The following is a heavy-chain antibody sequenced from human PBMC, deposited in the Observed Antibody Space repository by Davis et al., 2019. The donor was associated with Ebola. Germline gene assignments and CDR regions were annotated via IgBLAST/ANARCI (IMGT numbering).Heavy chain of an antibody. D-gene: IGHD1-1*01. CDR1: GYTFTHYG. CDR3: ARAQFPTTSDH. J-gene: IGHJ4*02. Sequence: AASVKVSCKGSGYTFTHYGITWVRQAPGQGLEWMGWINPHNGNTNYAQNVQGRVTMTTDTSTSTAYMEVGSLRSDDTAVYYCARAQFPTTSDHWGQGTLVTVSS. CDR2: INPHNGNT. V-gene: IGHV1-18*04.